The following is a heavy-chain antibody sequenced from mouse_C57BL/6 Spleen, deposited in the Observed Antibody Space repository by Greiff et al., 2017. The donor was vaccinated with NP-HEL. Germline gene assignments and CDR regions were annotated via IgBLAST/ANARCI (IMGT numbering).Heavy chain of an antibody. J-gene: IGHJ3*01. V-gene: IGHV14-2*01. D-gene: IGHD2-5*01. Sequence: VQLQQSGAELVKPGASVKLSCTASGFNIKDYYMHWVKQRTEQGLEWIGRIDPEDGDTKYAPKFQGKATITADTSSNTAYRQLSSLTSEDTAVYYCARDYSNYGGAYWGQGTLVTVSA. CDR3: ARDYSNYGGAY. CDR1: GFNIKDYY. CDR2: IDPEDGDT.